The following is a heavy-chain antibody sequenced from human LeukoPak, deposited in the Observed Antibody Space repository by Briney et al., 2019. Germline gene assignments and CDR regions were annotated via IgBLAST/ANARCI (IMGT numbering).Heavy chain of an antibody. Sequence: GGSLRLSCAASGFTFSRYAMSSVRQAPGKGLEWVSAISGSGGSTYYADSVKGRFTISRDNSKITLYLQQDSLRADAEVVYYSVKKYDYDSSGNDYIPAHFDYWGQGTLVTVSS. CDR2: ISGSGGST. CDR1: GFTFSRYA. D-gene: IGHD3-22*01. V-gene: IGHV3-23*01. CDR3: VKKYDYDSSGNDYIPAHFDY. J-gene: IGHJ4*02.